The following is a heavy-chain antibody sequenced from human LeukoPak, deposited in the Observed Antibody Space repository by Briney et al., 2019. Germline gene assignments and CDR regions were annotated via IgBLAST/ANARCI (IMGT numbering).Heavy chain of an antibody. Sequence: SETLSLTCTVSGDSIIGSYWTWIRQSPGGGLEYIGYIYNTVDVNYSPSRKSRVTISIDMSRSQFSLRLKSVTAADTAIYYCARSRNYDSTGYNPTYYFDSWGQGALVTVSS. J-gene: IGHJ4*02. D-gene: IGHD3-22*01. CDR1: GDSIIGSY. CDR3: ARSRNYDSTGYNPTYYFDS. CDR2: IYNTVDV. V-gene: IGHV4-59*01.